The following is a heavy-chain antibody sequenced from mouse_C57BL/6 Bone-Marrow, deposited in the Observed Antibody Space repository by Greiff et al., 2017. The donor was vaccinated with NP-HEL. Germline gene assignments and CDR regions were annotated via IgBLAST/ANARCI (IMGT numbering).Heavy chain of an antibody. Sequence: EVNLVESGPELVKPGASVKISCKASGYTFTDYYMNWVKQSHGKSLEWIGDINPNNGGTSYNQKFKGKATLTVDKSSSTAYMELRSLTSEDSAVYYCAKLVFAYWGQGTLVTVSA. CDR1: GYTFTDYY. CDR3: AKLVFAY. D-gene: IGHD4-1*01. V-gene: IGHV1-26*01. J-gene: IGHJ3*01. CDR2: INPNNGGT.